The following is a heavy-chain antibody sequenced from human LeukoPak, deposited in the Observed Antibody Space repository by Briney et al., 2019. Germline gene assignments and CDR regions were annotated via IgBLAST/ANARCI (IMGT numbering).Heavy chain of an antibody. Sequence: SETLSRTCTVSGGSISSGDYYWSWIHQPPGKGLEWIGYIYYSGSTYYNPSLKSRVTISVDTSKNQFSLKLSSVTAADTAVYYCASGGSLWSWFDPWGQGTLVTVSS. V-gene: IGHV4-30-4*01. CDR1: GGSISSGDYY. CDR2: IYYSGST. J-gene: IGHJ5*02. CDR3: ASGGSLWSWFDP. D-gene: IGHD3-10*01.